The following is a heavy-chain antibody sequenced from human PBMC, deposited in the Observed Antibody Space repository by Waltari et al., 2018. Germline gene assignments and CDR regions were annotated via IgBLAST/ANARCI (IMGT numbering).Heavy chain of an antibody. V-gene: IGHV1-69*05. CDR3: ARAFAYCSGGSYPNWFDP. Sequence: QVQLVQSGAEVKKPGSSVKVSCKASGDTFSSYAISWVRQAPGQGLEWLGGIIPICGTANYAQKFQGRGTITTDESTSTAYMELSSLRAEDTAVYYCARAFAYCSGGSYPNWFDPWGQGTLVTVSS. D-gene: IGHD2-15*01. J-gene: IGHJ5*02. CDR2: IIPICGTA. CDR1: GDTFSSYA.